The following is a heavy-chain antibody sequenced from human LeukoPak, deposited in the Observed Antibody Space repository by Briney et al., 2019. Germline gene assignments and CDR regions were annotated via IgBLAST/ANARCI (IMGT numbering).Heavy chain of an antibody. CDR3: ATPSNYFDY. CDR2: IYSGGTT. CDR1: GLTVSSNY. Sequence: PGGSLRLSCAASGLTVSSNYMSWVRQAPGKGLEWVSLIYSGGTTQYADSVKGRFTISRDNSKNTLYLQMNSLRAEDTAVYYCATPSNYFDYWGQGTLVTVSS. D-gene: IGHD2-2*01. V-gene: IGHV3-53*01. J-gene: IGHJ4*02.